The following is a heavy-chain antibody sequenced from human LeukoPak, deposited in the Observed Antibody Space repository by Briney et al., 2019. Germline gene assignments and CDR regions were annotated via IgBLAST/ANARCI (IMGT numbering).Heavy chain of an antibody. D-gene: IGHD1-26*01. CDR1: GFTFKSYV. CDR2: IYGGGVSI. CDR3: AKDLGWELPAEAY. J-gene: IGHJ4*02. Sequence: GGSLRLSCVASGFTFKSYVMNWVRQAPGKGLEWLATIYGGGVSISYADSVKGRFTISRDNSNNTLYLQMNSLRAEDTAMYYCAKDLGWELPAEAYWGQGILVTVSS. V-gene: IGHV3-23*01.